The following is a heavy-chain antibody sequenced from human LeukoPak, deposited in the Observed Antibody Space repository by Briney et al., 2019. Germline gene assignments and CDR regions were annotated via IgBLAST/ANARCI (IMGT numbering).Heavy chain of an antibody. J-gene: IGHJ4*02. CDR3: AKDLLKPHPDYGDYLGFDY. Sequence: PGGSLRLSCAVSGSIFSSYAMSWVRQAPGKGLEWVSVISGSGGSTYYADSVKGRFTISRDNSKNTLYLQMNSLRAEDTAVYYCAKDLLKPHPDYGDYLGFDYWGQGTLVTVSS. CDR2: ISGSGGST. CDR1: GSIFSSYA. D-gene: IGHD4-17*01. V-gene: IGHV3-23*01.